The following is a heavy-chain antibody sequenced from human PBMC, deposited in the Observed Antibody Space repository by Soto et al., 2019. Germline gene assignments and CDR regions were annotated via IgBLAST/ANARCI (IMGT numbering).Heavy chain of an antibody. CDR3: ARGRADIVVVPAATYNWFDP. D-gene: IGHD2-2*01. CDR2: IYYSGST. Sequence: SETLSLTCTVSGGSISSGGYYWSWIRQHPGKGLEWIGYIYYSGSTYYNPSLKSRVTISVDTSKNRFSLKLSSVTAADTAVYYCARGRADIVVVPAATYNWFDPWGQGTLVTVSS. V-gene: IGHV4-31*03. J-gene: IGHJ5*02. CDR1: GGSISSGGYY.